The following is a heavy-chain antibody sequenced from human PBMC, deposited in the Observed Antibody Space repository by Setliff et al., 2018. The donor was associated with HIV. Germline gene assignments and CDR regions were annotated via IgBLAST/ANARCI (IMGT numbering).Heavy chain of an antibody. CDR2: IKQDGSKA. Sequence: GGSLRLSCTASGLKLSFSFAWLSWVRQAPGKGLEWVADIKQDGSKAYYMDSVKGRFTISRDNPKNSLYLQMTSLRAEDTAVYYCARDDSNGNTDAFDIWGQGTTVTVSS. J-gene: IGHJ3*02. CDR1: GLKLSFSFAW. D-gene: IGHD5-18*01. V-gene: IGHV3-7*04. CDR3: ARDDSNGNTDAFDI.